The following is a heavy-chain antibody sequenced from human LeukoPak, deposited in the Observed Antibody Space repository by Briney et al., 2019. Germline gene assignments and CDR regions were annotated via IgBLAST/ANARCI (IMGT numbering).Heavy chain of an antibody. V-gene: IGHV1-2*02. CDR2: INPNSGGT. CDR3: ARDGSDYYDSSGPMGY. Sequence: GASVKVSCKASGYTFTGYYMHWVRQPPGQGLEWMGWINPNSGGTNYAQKFQRRVTMPRDTSISTAYMELSRLRSDDTAVYYCARDGSDYYDSSGPMGYWGQGTLVTVSS. D-gene: IGHD3-22*01. J-gene: IGHJ4*02. CDR1: GYTFTGYY.